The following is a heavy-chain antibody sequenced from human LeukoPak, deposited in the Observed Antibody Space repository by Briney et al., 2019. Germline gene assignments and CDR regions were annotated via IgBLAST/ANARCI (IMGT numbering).Heavy chain of an antibody. D-gene: IGHD2-15*01. CDR1: GYTFTSYD. V-gene: IGHV1-8*01. J-gene: IGHJ6*02. CDR2: MNPNRGNT. Sequence: ASVKVSCKASGYTFTSYDINWVRQATGQGLEWMGWMNPNRGNTGYAQKFQGRVTMTRNTSISTAYMELSSLRSEDTAVYYCARGPKVYCSGGSCYSGGMDVWGQGTTVTVSS. CDR3: ARGPKVYCSGGSCYSGGMDV.